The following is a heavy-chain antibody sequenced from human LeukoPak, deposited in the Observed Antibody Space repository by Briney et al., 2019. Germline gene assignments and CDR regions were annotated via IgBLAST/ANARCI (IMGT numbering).Heavy chain of an antibody. J-gene: IGHJ4*02. V-gene: IGHV3-15*01. CDR3: TTDLGTYYHGSQRLIPIDY. D-gene: IGHD3-10*01. CDR2: IKSKTDGDTT. Sequence: GGSLRLSCVDSGFTFTNAWMSWVRQAPGKGLEWIGRIKSKTDGDTTNYAEPVRGRFTISRDDSKSAVYLQMNSLKIEDTAVYYCTTDLGTYYHGSQRLIPIDYWGQGTLVTVSS. CDR1: GFTFTNAW.